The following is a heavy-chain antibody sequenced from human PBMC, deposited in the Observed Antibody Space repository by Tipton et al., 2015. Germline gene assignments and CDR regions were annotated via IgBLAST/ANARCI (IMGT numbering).Heavy chain of an antibody. J-gene: IGHJ4*02. CDR1: SDSISKYY. CDR2: IQYSGST. V-gene: IGHV4-59*01. CDR3: ARARGRLGGLFDS. Sequence: TLSLTCSVSSDSISKYYWSWIRQPPGTELEWIGYIQYSGSTNYNPSLKSRVTITVDTSKTQFSLKMSSVTASDTAVYYCARARGRLGGLFDSWGQGILVTVSS. D-gene: IGHD4-23*01.